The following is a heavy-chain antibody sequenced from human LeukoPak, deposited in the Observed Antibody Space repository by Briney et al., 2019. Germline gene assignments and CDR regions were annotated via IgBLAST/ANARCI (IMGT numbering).Heavy chain of an antibody. CDR3: ARGGGSSSWYRLGYYYMDV. Sequence: GGSLRLSCAASGFTFSSYWMSWVRQAPGKGLEWVANIKQDGSEKYYVDSVKGRFTISRGNAKNSLYLQMNSLRAEDTAVYYCARGGGSSSWYRLGYYYMDVWGKGTTVTVSS. CDR2: IKQDGSEK. CDR1: GFTFSSYW. J-gene: IGHJ6*03. D-gene: IGHD6-13*01. V-gene: IGHV3-7*01.